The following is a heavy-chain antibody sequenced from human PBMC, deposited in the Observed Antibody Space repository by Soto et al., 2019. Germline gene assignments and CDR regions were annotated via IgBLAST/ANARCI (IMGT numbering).Heavy chain of an antibody. Sequence: SVKVSCKASGGTFSSYAISWVRQAPGQGLEWMGGIIPIFGTANYAQKFQGRVTITADESTSTAYMELSSLRSEDTAVYYCARESYGQADYYYGMDVWGQGTTVTVSS. CDR1: GGTFSSYA. J-gene: IGHJ6*02. CDR2: IIPIFGTA. D-gene: IGHD2-21*01. CDR3: ARESYGQADYYYGMDV. V-gene: IGHV1-69*13.